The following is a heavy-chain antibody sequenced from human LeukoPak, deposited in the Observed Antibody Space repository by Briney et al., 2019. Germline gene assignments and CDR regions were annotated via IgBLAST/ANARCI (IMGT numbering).Heavy chain of an antibody. J-gene: IGHJ4*02. D-gene: IGHD1-1*01. Sequence: PGGSLRLSCAASGFTFSSYWMSWVRQAPGKGLEWVANIKQDGSEKYYVDSVKGRFTISRDNAKNSLYLQMNSLRAEDTAVYYCARGSRYVVRYYYFDYWGQGTLVTVSS. CDR3: ARGSRYVVRYYYFDY. CDR2: IKQDGSEK. CDR1: GFTFSSYW. V-gene: IGHV3-7*04.